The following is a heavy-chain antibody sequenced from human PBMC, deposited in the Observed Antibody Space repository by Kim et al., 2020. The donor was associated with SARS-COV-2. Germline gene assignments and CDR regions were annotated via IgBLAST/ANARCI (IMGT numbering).Heavy chain of an antibody. J-gene: IGHJ6*02. CDR1: GFTFSSYS. V-gene: IGHV3-48*04. CDR3: ARINPPRWFGEGLSNGMDV. Sequence: GGSLRLSCAASGFTFSSYSMNWVRQAPGKGLEWVSYISSSSSTIYYADSVKGRFTISRDNAKNSLYLQMNSLRAEDTAVYYCARINPPRWFGEGLSNGMDVWGQGTTVTVSS. D-gene: IGHD3-10*01. CDR2: ISSSSSTI.